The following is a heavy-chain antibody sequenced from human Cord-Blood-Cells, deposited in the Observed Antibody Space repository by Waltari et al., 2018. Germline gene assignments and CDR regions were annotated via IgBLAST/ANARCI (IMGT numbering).Heavy chain of an antibody. CDR2: FYYRGST. CDR1: GGSISSSSYY. V-gene: IGHV4-39*01. D-gene: IGHD6-25*01. CDR3: ATARSDRNAFDI. Sequence: QLQLQESGPGLVKPSETLSLTCTVSGGSISSSSYYWGWIRQPPGKGLEWIGSFYYRGSTYNNPSLKSRVTISVDTSKNQFSLKLSSVTAADTAVYYCATARSDRNAFDIWGQGTMVTVSS. J-gene: IGHJ3*02.